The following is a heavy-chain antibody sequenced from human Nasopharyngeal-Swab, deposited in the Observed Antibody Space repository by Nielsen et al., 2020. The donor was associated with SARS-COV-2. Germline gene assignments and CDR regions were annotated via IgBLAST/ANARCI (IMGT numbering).Heavy chain of an antibody. CDR3: ARRPGDGMDV. Sequence: WIRPPPGKGLEWVAVISYDGSNKYYADSVKGRFTISRDNSKNTLYLQMNSLRAEDTAVYYCARRPGDGMDVWGQGTTVTVSS. V-gene: IGHV3-30-3*01. D-gene: IGHD3-10*01. J-gene: IGHJ6*02. CDR2: ISYDGSNK.